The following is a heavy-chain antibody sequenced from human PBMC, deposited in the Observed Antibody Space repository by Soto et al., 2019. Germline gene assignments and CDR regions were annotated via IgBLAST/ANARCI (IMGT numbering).Heavy chain of an antibody. Sequence: SVKVSCKASGGTFSSYAISWVRQAPGQGLEWMGGVIPIFGTANYAQKFQGRVTITADESTSTAYMELSSLRSEDTAVYYCARGAARMGGYYYYYGMDVWGQGTTVTVSS. J-gene: IGHJ6*02. CDR3: ARGAARMGGYYYYYGMDV. D-gene: IGHD6-6*01. CDR2: VIPIFGTA. CDR1: GGTFSSYA. V-gene: IGHV1-69*13.